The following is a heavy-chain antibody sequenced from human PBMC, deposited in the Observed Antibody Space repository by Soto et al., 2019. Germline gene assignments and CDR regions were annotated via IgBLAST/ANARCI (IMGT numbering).Heavy chain of an antibody. V-gene: IGHV3-23*01. Sequence: EVQLLESGGGLVQPGGSLRLSCAASGFTFSSYAMSWVRQAPGKGLEWVSAISGSGGSTYYADSVKGRFTISRDNSKNTLYLQMNSLRAEDTAVYYCAKAEDIVLVPAAISFDYWGQGTLVTVSS. CDR2: ISGSGGST. CDR1: GFTFSSYA. CDR3: AKAEDIVLVPAAISFDY. J-gene: IGHJ4*02. D-gene: IGHD2-2*01.